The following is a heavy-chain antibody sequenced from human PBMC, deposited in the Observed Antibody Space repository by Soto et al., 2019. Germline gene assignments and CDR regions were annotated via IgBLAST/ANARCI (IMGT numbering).Heavy chain of an antibody. CDR1: GGSIRSYY. V-gene: IGHV4-59*01. D-gene: IGHD4-17*01. Sequence: SETLSLTCTVSGGSIRSYYWSWFRQPPGKGLEWIGYIYYSGSTNYNPSLKSRVTISVDTSKNQFSLKLSSVTAADTAVYYCARWYGGSLDYWGQGTLVTVSS. J-gene: IGHJ4*02. CDR2: IYYSGST. CDR3: ARWYGGSLDY.